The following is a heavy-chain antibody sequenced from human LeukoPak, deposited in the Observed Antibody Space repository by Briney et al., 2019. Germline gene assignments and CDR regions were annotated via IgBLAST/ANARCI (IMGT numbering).Heavy chain of an antibody. J-gene: IGHJ4*02. CDR2: IKQDGSEK. Sequence: GGSLRLSCAASGFIFSNDAMHWVRQAPGQGLEWVANIKQDGSEKYYVDSVKGRFTISRDNAKNSLYLQMNSLRDEDTAVYYCASDSPGYSSGSYFTYWGQGTLVTVSS. CDR1: GFIFSNDA. CDR3: ASDSPGYSSGSYFTY. V-gene: IGHV3-7*03. D-gene: IGHD2-15*01.